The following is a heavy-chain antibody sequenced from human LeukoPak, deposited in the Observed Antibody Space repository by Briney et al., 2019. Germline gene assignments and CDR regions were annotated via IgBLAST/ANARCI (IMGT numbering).Heavy chain of an antibody. Sequence: PSETLSLTCTVSGDSVNSSTYYWGWIRQPPGKGLEGIGNIYYSGNAYYNVSLKRRVTISVDTFKNQFSLKLNSVTAADTAVYYCARRVTGRGTYYFDYWGQGSLVTVSS. D-gene: IGHD3-16*01. CDR1: GDSVNSSTYY. V-gene: IGHV4-39*01. CDR2: IYYSGNA. J-gene: IGHJ4*02. CDR3: ARRVTGRGTYYFDY.